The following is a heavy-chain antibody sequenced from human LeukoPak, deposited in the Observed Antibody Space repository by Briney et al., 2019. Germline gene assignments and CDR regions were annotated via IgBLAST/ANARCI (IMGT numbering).Heavy chain of an antibody. Sequence: PSETLSLTCTVSGGSISSDYWSWIRQPPAKGLEWIGYVYYSGITNYNPSLKSRVTISVGTSKNHFSLKLTSVTASDTAVYYCARLLGWSGPINWFDPWGRGTLVTVSS. D-gene: IGHD3-3*01. J-gene: IGHJ5*02. CDR3: ARLLGWSGPINWFDP. CDR1: GGSISSDY. CDR2: VYYSGIT. V-gene: IGHV4-59*08.